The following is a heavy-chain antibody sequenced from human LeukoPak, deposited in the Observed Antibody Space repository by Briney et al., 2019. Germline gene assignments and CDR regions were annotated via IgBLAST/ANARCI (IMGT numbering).Heavy chain of an antibody. Sequence: GGSLRLSCAGSGFTLSNYAMSWVRQAPGKGLEWVSTISSSGGSTFYADSVKGRFTISRDNAKNSLYLQMNSLRAEDTAVYYCARFDYGDYGGYWGQGTLVTVSS. D-gene: IGHD4-17*01. CDR3: ARFDYGDYGGY. CDR2: ISSSGGST. CDR1: GFTLSNYA. V-gene: IGHV3-23*01. J-gene: IGHJ4*02.